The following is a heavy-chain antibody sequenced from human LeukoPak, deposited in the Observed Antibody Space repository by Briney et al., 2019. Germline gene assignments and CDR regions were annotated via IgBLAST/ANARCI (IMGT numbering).Heavy chain of an antibody. Sequence: SVKVSCKASGGTFSSYAISWVRQAPGQGLEWMGGIIPIFGTANYAQKFQGRVTITADESTSTAYMELSSLRSEDTAVYYCARDFVGYCSSTSCLRWFDPWGQGTLVTVSS. J-gene: IGHJ5*02. CDR1: GGTFSSYA. CDR3: ARDFVGYCSSTSCLRWFDP. CDR2: IIPIFGTA. V-gene: IGHV1-69*13. D-gene: IGHD2-2*03.